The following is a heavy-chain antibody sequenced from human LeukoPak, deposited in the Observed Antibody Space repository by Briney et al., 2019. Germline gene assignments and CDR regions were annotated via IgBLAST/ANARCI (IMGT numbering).Heavy chain of an antibody. CDR2: IYYSGST. CDR1: GGSISSYY. J-gene: IGHJ1*01. CDR3: ARRDYGVNSGEYFQH. V-gene: IGHV4-59*08. Sequence: SETLSLTCTVSGGSISSYYWSWIRQPPGKGLEWIGYIYYSGSTNYNPPLKSRVTISVDTSKNQFSLKLSSVTAADTAVYYCARRDYGVNSGEYFQHWGQGTLVTVSS. D-gene: IGHD4-23*01.